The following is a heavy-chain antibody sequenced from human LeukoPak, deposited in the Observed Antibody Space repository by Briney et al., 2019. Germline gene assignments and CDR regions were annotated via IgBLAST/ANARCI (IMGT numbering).Heavy chain of an antibody. J-gene: IGHJ6*03. V-gene: IGHV3-23*01. CDR2: IFPSGGEI. CDR1: GFTFSTFA. CDR3: ARDRYYGSGRYYYYYMDV. D-gene: IGHD3-10*01. Sequence: GGSLRLSCAASGFTFSTFAMLWVRQPRGKGLEWVSSIFPSGGEIHYADSVRGRFTISRDNSKNTLYLQMNSLRAEDTAVYYCARDRYYGSGRYYYYYMDVWGKGTTVTISS.